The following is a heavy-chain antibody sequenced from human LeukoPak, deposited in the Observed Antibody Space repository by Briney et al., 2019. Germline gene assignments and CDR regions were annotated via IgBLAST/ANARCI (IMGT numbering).Heavy chain of an antibody. CDR3: AELGITMIGGV. V-gene: IGHV3-9*01. J-gene: IGHJ6*04. Sequence: GGSLRLSCAASGFRFDDYAMHWARQAPGKGLEWVSGITWNSGSIGYADSVKGRFTISRDNAKNSLYLQMNSLRAEDTAVYYCAELGITMIGGVWGKETTVTISS. D-gene: IGHD3-10*02. CDR2: ITWNSGSI. CDR1: GFRFDDYA.